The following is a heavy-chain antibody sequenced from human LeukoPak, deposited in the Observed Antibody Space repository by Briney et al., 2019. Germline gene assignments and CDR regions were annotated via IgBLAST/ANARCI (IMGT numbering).Heavy chain of an antibody. D-gene: IGHD3-22*01. Sequence: SVKVSCKASGGTFSSYAISWVRQAPGQGLEWMGGIIPIFGTANYAQKFQGRVTITADESTSTAYMELSSLRSEDTAVYYCARFYYDTPSYYYFDYWGQGTLVTVSS. V-gene: IGHV1-69*13. CDR1: GGTFSSYA. CDR3: ARFYYDTPSYYYFDY. J-gene: IGHJ4*02. CDR2: IIPIFGTA.